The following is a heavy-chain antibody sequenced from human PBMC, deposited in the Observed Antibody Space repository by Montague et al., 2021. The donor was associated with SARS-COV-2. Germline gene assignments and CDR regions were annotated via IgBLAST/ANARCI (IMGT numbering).Heavy chain of an antibody. D-gene: IGHD3-10*01. CDR3: VWPLWFGDSDYYFEA. CDR2: IRPDGTST. V-gene: IGHV3-74*01. CDR1: GFTFRSYW. Sequence: SLRLSCAASGFTFRSYWMHWVRQVPGRGPVWVSRIRPDGTSTHYAASVKGRFIISRDNAKNTLSLEMTNLRVDDTAIYYCVWPLWFGDSDYYFEAWGQGTLVSVSS. J-gene: IGHJ4*02.